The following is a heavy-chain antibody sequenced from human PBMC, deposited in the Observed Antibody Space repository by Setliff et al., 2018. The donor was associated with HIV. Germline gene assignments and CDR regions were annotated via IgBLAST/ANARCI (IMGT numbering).Heavy chain of an antibody. CDR3: ARDPHYFDTSGHYSWFYFDY. D-gene: IGHD3-22*01. Sequence: SETLSLTCAVSGYSITGGYFWGWIRQSPGRGLEWIGSISSSGSTTYHPSLRSRVTVSAATSKNQFSLKLTSVTAADTAVYFCARDPHYFDTSGHYSWFYFDYWGQGTLVTVSS. CDR1: GYSITGGYF. CDR2: ISSSGST. V-gene: IGHV4-38-2*02. J-gene: IGHJ4*02.